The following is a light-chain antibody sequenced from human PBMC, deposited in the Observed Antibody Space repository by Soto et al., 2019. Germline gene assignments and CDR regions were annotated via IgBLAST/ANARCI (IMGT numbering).Light chain of an antibody. CDR3: LQDYNYPRT. V-gene: IGKV1-6*01. CDR1: QGIRND. CDR2: GAS. J-gene: IGKJ1*01. Sequence: AIQMTQSPSSLYASVGDRVTITCRASQGIRNDLGWYQQKPGKAPKLLFYGASSLQSGVPSRFSGSGSGTDFTLTISSLKPEDFATYYCLQDYNYPRTFGQGTKVEI.